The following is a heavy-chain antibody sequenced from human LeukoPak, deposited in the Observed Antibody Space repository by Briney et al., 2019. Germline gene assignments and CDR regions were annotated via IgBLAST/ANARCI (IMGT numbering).Heavy chain of an antibody. CDR3: AKDYYDSSGYYRPSYYYYGMDV. V-gene: IGHV3-30-3*01. CDR2: ISYDGSNK. D-gene: IGHD3-22*01. CDR1: GFTFSSYA. J-gene: IGHJ6*02. Sequence: GGSLRLSCAASGFTFSSYAMSWVRQAPGKGLEWVAVISYDGSNKYYADSVKGRFTISRDNSKNTLYLQMNSLRAEDTAVYYCAKDYYDSSGYYRPSYYYYGMDVWGQGTTVTVSS.